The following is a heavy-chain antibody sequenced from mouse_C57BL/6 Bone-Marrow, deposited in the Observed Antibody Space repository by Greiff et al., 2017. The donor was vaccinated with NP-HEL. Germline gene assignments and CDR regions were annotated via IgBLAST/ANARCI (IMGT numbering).Heavy chain of an antibody. CDR2: IRNKANGYTT. J-gene: IGHJ1*03. Sequence: EVHLVESGGGLVQPGGSLSLSCAASGFTFTDYYMSWVRQPPGKALEWLGFIRNKANGYTTEYSASVKGRFTISRDNSQSILYLQMNALRAEDSATYYCARSLRYWYFDVWGTGTTVTVSS. CDR1: GFTFTDYY. D-gene: IGHD1-1*01. CDR3: ARSLRYWYFDV. V-gene: IGHV7-3*01.